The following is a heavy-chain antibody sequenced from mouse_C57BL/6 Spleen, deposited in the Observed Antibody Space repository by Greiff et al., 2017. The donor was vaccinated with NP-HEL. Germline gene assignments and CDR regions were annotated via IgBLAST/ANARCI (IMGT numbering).Heavy chain of an antibody. V-gene: IGHV1-64*01. J-gene: IGHJ4*01. CDR1: GYTFTSYW. Sequence: VQLQQPGAELVKPGASVKLSCKASGYTFTSYWMHWVKQRPGQGLEWIGMIHPNSGSTNYNEKFKSKATLTVDKSSSTAYMQLSSLTSEDSAVYYCAKDPTGSYYAMDYWGQGTSVTVSS. CDR3: AKDPTGSYYAMDY. CDR2: IHPNSGST.